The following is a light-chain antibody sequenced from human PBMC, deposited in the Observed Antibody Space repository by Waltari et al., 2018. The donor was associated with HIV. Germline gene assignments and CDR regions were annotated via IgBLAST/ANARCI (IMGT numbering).Light chain of an antibody. CDR3: QSYDDNNSWI. CDR1: RGSICSKY. CDR2: ENT. J-gene: IGLJ3*02. Sequence: NFMLTQPHSVSESPGKTTTFSSTRNRGSICSKYVQWYQHRPGSAPIIVIFENTKRPSGVPDRFSGSIDSSSNSASLTISGLKTEDEATYYCQSYDDNNSWIFGGGTMLTVL. V-gene: IGLV6-57*04.